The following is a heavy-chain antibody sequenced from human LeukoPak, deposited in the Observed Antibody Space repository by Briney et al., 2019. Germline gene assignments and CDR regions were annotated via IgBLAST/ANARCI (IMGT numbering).Heavy chain of an antibody. CDR3: AAFPDSGVVVITDGQTSYFFEY. CDR2: IVVGSGNT. Sequence: SVKVSCKASGFTFTSSAVQWVRQARGQRLEWIGWIVVGSGNTNYAQKFQERVTITRDMSTSTAYMELSSLRSEDTAVYYCAAFPDSGVVVITDGQTSYFFEYWGQGTLVTVSS. CDR1: GFTFTSSA. V-gene: IGHV1-58*01. J-gene: IGHJ4*02. D-gene: IGHD3-22*01.